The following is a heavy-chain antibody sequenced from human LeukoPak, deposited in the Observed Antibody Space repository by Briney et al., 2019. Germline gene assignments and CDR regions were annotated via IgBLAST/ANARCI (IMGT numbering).Heavy chain of an antibody. J-gene: IGHJ6*04. D-gene: IGHD3-3*01. CDR2: ISWDGGST. V-gene: IGHV3-43*01. CDR1: GFTFDDYT. Sequence: GGSLRLSCAASGFTFDDYTMHWVRQAPGKGLEWVSLISWDGGSTYYADSVKGRFTISRDNSKNSLYLQMNSLRTEDTALYYCAKDRTLRFLEWLMDVWSKGTTVTVSS. CDR3: AKDRTLRFLEWLMDV.